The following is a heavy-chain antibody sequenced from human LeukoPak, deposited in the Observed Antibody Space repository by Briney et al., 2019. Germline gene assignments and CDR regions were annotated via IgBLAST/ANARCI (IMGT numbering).Heavy chain of an antibody. J-gene: IGHJ5*02. CDR2: IKQDESER. Sequence: GGSLRLSCEGSGFSFSSYWMTWVRQSPGKGPEWVANIKQDESERYTVDSVKGRFTISRDNSKNTLYLQMNSLRAEDTAVYHCAKVSPTTLYDSRGWFDPWGQGTLVTVSS. V-gene: IGHV3-7*03. D-gene: IGHD3-3*01. CDR3: AKVSPTTLYDSRGWFDP. CDR1: GFSFSSYW.